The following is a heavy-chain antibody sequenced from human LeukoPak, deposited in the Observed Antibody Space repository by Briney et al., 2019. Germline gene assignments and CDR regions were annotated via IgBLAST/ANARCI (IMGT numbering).Heavy chain of an antibody. Sequence: GGSLRLSCAASGFTFSSYWMHWVRQAPGKGLVWVSRISGDGSSAIYADSAKGRFTISRDNAKNTLYLQMNSLRAEDTAVYYCLPMVRGVNWGQGTLVTVSS. CDR2: ISGDGSSA. D-gene: IGHD3-10*01. CDR3: LPMVRGVN. J-gene: IGHJ4*02. CDR1: GFTFSSYW. V-gene: IGHV3-74*01.